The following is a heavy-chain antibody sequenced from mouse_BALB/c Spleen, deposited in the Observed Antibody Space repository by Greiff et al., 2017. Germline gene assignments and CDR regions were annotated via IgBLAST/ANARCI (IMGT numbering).Heavy chain of an antibody. CDR1: GYAFTNYL. Sequence: QVHVKQSGAELVRPGTSVKVSCKASGYAFTNYLIEWVKQRPGQGLEWIGVINPGSGGTNYNEKFKGKATLTADKSSSTAYMQLSSLTSDDSGVYFCARSRNGNYFYYAMDYWGQGTSVTVSS. CDR2: INPGSGGT. CDR3: ARSRNGNYFYYAMDY. J-gene: IGHJ4*01. D-gene: IGHD2-1*01. V-gene: IGHV1-54*01.